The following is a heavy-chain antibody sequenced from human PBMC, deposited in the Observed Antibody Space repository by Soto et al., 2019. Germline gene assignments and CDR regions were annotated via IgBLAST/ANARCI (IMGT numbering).Heavy chain of an antibody. CDR2: ISSSSSTI. J-gene: IGHJ5*02. D-gene: IGHD6-13*01. Sequence: VPLRVSCGAAGGTSVSYSRNWVSKATGKGLEWVSYISSSSSTIYYADSVKGRFTISRDNAKNSLYLQMNSLRAEDTAVYYCARHPERIAEIGWFDPWGQGTLVTVSS. CDR3: ARHPERIAEIGWFDP. V-gene: IGHV3-48*01. CDR1: GGTSVSYS.